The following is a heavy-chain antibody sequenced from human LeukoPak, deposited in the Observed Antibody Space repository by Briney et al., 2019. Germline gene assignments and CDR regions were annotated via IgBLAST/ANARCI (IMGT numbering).Heavy chain of an antibody. J-gene: IGHJ4*02. CDR2: IYPSDSDT. D-gene: IGHD1-26*01. CDR3: ARRGGSSEEYDY. CDR1: GSTFTSYW. Sequence: GGSLQISCKGSGSTFTSYWIGWVRQLPGKGLEWMGIIYPSDSDTRYSPSLQGQVTISADKSISTAYLQWSSLKASDTAMYYCARRGGSSEEYDYWGQGTLVTVSS. V-gene: IGHV5-51*01.